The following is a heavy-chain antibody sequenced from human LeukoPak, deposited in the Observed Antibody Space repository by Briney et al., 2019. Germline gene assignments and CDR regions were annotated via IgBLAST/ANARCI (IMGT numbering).Heavy chain of an antibody. V-gene: IGHV3-23*01. CDR1: GFTFSSHA. Sequence: PGGSLRLSCAASGFTFSSHAMSWVRQAPGKGLEWVSGISGSGDTTKYADSVKGRFTISRDNSKNTLYLQMNSLRAEDTAVYYCAKGSLAVAADYWGQGTLVTVSS. J-gene: IGHJ4*02. D-gene: IGHD6-19*01. CDR3: AKGSLAVAADY. CDR2: ISGSGDTT.